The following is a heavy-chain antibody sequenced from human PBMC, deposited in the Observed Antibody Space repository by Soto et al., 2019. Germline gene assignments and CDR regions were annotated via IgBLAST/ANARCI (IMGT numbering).Heavy chain of an antibody. CDR1: GGSISSSTYY. Sequence: QLQLQESGPGLVKPSETLSLTCNVSGGSISSSTYYWGWIRQPPGKGLEWIGSIYYSASTYYNPSLKSRATISVDTSKNQFYRKLSSVTAADTAVYYCATWDVWGQGTTVTVSS. J-gene: IGHJ6*02. CDR2: IYYSAST. V-gene: IGHV4-39*01. CDR3: ATWDV.